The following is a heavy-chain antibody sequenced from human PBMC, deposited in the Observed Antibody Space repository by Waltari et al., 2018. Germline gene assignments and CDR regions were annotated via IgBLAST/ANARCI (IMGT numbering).Heavy chain of an antibody. V-gene: IGHV3-7*01. CDR2: IIQVGSER. J-gene: IGHJ4*02. CDR3: GRPRTALFREGLNV. D-gene: IGHD2-21*02. CDR1: GFTFSDYW. Sequence: EAQLVESGGGLVQPGGSLRLTCVASGFTFSDYWMFWVRQAPGKGLEWVANIIQVGSERYPADSVKGRFTISRDNAKNSLYLEMNSLGVDDTAVYYCGRPRTALFREGLNVWGQGTLVTVSS.